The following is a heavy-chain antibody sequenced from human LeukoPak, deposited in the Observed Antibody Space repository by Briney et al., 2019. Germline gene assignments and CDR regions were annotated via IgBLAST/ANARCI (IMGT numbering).Heavy chain of an antibody. CDR2: INPSGGST. Sequence: GASVTVSCTASGYTFTSYYMHWVRQAPGQGLEWMGIINPSGGSTSYAQKFQGRVTMTRDTSTSTVYMELSSLRSEDTAVYYCARDRDSSGYYYSFDYWGQGTLVTVSS. CDR1: GYTFTSYY. J-gene: IGHJ4*02. CDR3: ARDRDSSGYYYSFDY. D-gene: IGHD3-22*01. V-gene: IGHV1-46*01.